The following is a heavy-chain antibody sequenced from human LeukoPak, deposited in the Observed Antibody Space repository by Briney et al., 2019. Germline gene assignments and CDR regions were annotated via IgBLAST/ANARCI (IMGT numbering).Heavy chain of an antibody. CDR1: GYSFTSYW. CDR3: ARHEGTPGLYYYGMDV. CDR2: IDPSDSYT. D-gene: IGHD1-1*01. V-gene: IGHV5-10-1*01. J-gene: IGHJ6*04. Sequence: GESLKISCKGSGYSFTSYWISWVRQMPGKGLEWMGRIDPSDSYTNYSPSFQGHVTISADKSTSTAYLQWSSLKASDTAMYYCARHEGTPGLYYYGMDVWGKGTTVTVSS.